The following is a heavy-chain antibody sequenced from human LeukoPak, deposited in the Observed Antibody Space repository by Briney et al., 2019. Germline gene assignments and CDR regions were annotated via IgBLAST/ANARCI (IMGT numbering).Heavy chain of an antibody. CDR1: GGSISSSSYY. J-gene: IGHJ3*02. CDR3: ARMDYYDSSGYYYWRSTAFDI. CDR2: IYYSGST. D-gene: IGHD3-22*01. Sequence: SETLSLTCTVSGGSISSSSYYWGWIRQPPGKGLEWTGSIYYSGSTYYNPSLKSRVTISVDTSKNQFSLKLSSVTAADTAVYYCARMDYYDSSGYYYWRSTAFDIWGQGTMVTVSS. V-gene: IGHV4-39*01.